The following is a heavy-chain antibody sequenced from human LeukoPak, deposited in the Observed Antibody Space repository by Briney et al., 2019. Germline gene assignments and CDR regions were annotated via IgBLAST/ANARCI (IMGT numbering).Heavy chain of an antibody. CDR2: VKYSGSS. CDR1: GGSLSSSAYY. J-gene: IGHJ6*04. CDR3: PTLLSTILVDNYPHV. Sequence: SETLSLTCSVSGGSLSSSAYYWGWMRQPPGKGLEGIGGVKYSGSSYYNPSLKSRVTLSVDTSKNQFSLRMSSVTAADTAVYYCPTLLSTILVDNYPHVWGIGSTVPVSS. V-gene: IGHV4-39*01. D-gene: IGHD1-1*01.